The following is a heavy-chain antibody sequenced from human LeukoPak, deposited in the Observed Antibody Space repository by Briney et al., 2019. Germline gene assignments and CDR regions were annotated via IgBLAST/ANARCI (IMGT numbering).Heavy chain of an antibody. CDR3: ASSDYGDYEARVFDAFDI. D-gene: IGHD4-17*01. V-gene: IGHV4-39*01. CDR2: IYYSGST. J-gene: IGHJ3*02. CDR1: VGSISSSSYY. Sequence: SETLSLACTVPVGSISSSSYYWGWIRQPPGKGLEWIGSIYYSGSTYYNPSLKSRVTISVDTSKNQFSLKLSSVTAADTAVYYCASSDYGDYEARVFDAFDIWGQGTMVTVSS.